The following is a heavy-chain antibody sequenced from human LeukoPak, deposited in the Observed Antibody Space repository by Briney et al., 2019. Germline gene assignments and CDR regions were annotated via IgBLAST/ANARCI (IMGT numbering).Heavy chain of an antibody. J-gene: IGHJ4*02. CDR2: IRYDGSNK. CDR1: GFTFNSYG. D-gene: IGHD3-10*01. V-gene: IGHV3-30*02. Sequence: GGSLRLSCAASGFTFNSYGIHWVRQAPGKGLEWVAFIRYDGSNKYYADSVKGRFTISRDNSKNTLYLQMNSLRAEDTAVYYCAKDETYYYGSGSYYRGYVINQLDYWGQGTLVTVSS. CDR3: AKDETYYYGSGSYYRGYVINQLDY.